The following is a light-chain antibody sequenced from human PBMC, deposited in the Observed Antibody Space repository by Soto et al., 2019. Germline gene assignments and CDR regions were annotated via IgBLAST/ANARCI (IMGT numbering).Light chain of an antibody. CDR1: SSDVGGYDY. Sequence: QSALTQPPSASGSPGQSVTISCTGTSSDVGGYDYVSWYQQHPGRAPKLMIYEVSKRPSGVPDRFSGSKSGNTASLTVSGLQAEDEADYYCNSYAGGNKLVFGGGTQLTVL. CDR2: EVS. CDR3: NSYAGGNKLV. V-gene: IGLV2-8*01. J-gene: IGLJ2*01.